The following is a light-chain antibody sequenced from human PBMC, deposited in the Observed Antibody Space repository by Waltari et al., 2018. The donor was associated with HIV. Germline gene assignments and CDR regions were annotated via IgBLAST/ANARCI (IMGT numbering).Light chain of an antibody. V-gene: IGLV1-47*01. CDR1: SSNIGSNY. J-gene: IGLJ1*01. CDR2: RNN. Sequence: QSVLTQPPSASGTPGQRVTISCSGSSSNIGSNYVYWYQQLPGPTPKLLIYRNNQRPSGFPDRFSGSKSGTSASLAISGLRSEDEADYYCAAWDDSLSGHYVFGTGTKVTVL. CDR3: AAWDDSLSGHYV.